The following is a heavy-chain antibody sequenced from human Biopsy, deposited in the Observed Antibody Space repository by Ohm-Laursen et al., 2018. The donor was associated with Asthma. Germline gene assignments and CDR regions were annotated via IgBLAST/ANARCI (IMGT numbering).Heavy chain of an antibody. D-gene: IGHD3-22*01. CDR2: IRPGQPDI. CDR3: VKDILIDSKNYYTFEV. J-gene: IGHJ3*01. V-gene: IGHV3-23*01. Sequence: SLRLSCAASGFAFSNYPMSWARQAPGKGLAWVGTIRPGQPDIDYEPPVRGRFFISRDDSKNTLYLDMTSLRAEDTAVYYCVKDILIDSKNYYTFEVWGQGTMVTVSS. CDR1: GFAFSNYP.